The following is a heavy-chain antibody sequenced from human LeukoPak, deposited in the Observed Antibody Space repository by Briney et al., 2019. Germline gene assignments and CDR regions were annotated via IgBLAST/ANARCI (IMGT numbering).Heavy chain of an antibody. CDR1: QFTFGEYT. CDR2: ITWDGRST. CDR3: AKDILGRGYDYGSYFDY. Sequence: GGSLRLSCAASQFTFGEYTMHWVRQAPGKALEWVSLITWDGRSTYYADSVKGRFTISRDNNKNFLYLQMNSLRAEDSAVYYCAKDILGRGYDYGSYFDYWGQGTLVTVSS. D-gene: IGHD5-18*01. J-gene: IGHJ4*02. V-gene: IGHV3-43*01.